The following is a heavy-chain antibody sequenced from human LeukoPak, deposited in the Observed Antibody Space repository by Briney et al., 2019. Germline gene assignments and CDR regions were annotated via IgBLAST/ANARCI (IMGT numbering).Heavy chain of an antibody. Sequence: PGGSLRLSCAASGFTFSSYAIHWVRQAPGKGLEWVAVISYDGSNKYYADSVKGRFTISRDNSKNTLYLQMNSLRAEDTAVYYCARGRVGATSGYWGQGTLVTVSS. V-gene: IGHV3-30-3*01. CDR3: ARGRVGATSGY. CDR1: GFTFSSYA. D-gene: IGHD1-26*01. CDR2: ISYDGSNK. J-gene: IGHJ4*02.